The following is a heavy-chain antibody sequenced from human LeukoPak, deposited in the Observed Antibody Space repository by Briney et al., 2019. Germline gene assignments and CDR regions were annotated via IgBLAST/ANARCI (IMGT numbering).Heavy chain of an antibody. Sequence: GGSLRLSCAASGFTFSIYAMHWVRQAPGKGLEWVAVISYDGSNKYYADSVKGRFTISRDNSKNTLYLQMNSLRAEDTAVYYCARGNSGSYPMDYWGQGTLVTVSS. CDR2: ISYDGSNK. J-gene: IGHJ4*02. D-gene: IGHD1-26*01. V-gene: IGHV3-30*01. CDR1: GFTFSIYA. CDR3: ARGNSGSYPMDY.